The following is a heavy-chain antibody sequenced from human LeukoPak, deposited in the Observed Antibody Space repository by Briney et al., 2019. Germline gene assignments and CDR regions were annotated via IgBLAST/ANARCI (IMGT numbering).Heavy chain of an antibody. Sequence: GGSLRLSCAASGFTFSNYGMHWVRQAPGKGLEWVAFIRYDGSNKSYADSVKGRFTISRDNSKNTLYLQINSLRAEDTAVYYCARARKSGGITMIRGVKDRGWFDPWGQGTLVTVSS. CDR2: IRYDGSNK. CDR3: ARARKSGGITMIRGVKDRGWFDP. D-gene: IGHD3-10*01. J-gene: IGHJ5*02. CDR1: GFTFSNYG. V-gene: IGHV3-30*02.